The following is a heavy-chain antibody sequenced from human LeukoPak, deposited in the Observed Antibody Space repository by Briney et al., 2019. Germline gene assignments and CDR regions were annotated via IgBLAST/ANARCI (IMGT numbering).Heavy chain of an antibody. D-gene: IGHD3-22*01. V-gene: IGHV3-21*01. Sequence: PGGSLRLSCATSGFPVSSNYMSWVRQAPGKGLEWVSSISSSSSYIYYADSVKGRFTISRDNAKNSLYLQMNSLRAEDTAVYYCARDDSSGYYYVSFDYWGQGTLVTVSS. CDR3: ARDDSSGYYYVSFDY. CDR2: ISSSSSYI. CDR1: GFPVSSNY. J-gene: IGHJ4*02.